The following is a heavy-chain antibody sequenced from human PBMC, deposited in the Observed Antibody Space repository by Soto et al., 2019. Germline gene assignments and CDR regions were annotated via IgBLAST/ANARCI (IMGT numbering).Heavy chain of an antibody. Sequence: EVQLSESGGGLVQPGESLRLSCEASGFTFSNYAMSWVRQAPGKGLEWVSAISAGGGSTYADSVKGRLTISRDNSKNMLFLQMNSLRAEDTAVYYCAKGHGKYCSGGTCFFDYWGQGTLVTVSS. CDR1: GFTFSNYA. D-gene: IGHD2-15*01. CDR3: AKGHGKYCSGGTCFFDY. J-gene: IGHJ4*02. V-gene: IGHV3-23*01. CDR2: ISAGGGST.